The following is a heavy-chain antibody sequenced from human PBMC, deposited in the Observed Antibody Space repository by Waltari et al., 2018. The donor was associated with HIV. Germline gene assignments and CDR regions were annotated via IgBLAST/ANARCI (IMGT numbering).Heavy chain of an antibody. CDR3: ARGVPAATDWSDP. CDR1: GGSISSGSYY. D-gene: IGHD2-2*01. J-gene: IGHJ5*02. CDR2: IYISGSP. V-gene: IGHV4-61*02. Sequence: QVQLQESGPGLVKPSQTLSLTCTVSGGSISSGSYYWSWIRQPAGKGLEWIGRIYISGSPNSTPALKSGFTIPVDTSKNHFSLKWGSGPAADTAGYYGARGVPAATDWSDPGAREPWSPSPQ.